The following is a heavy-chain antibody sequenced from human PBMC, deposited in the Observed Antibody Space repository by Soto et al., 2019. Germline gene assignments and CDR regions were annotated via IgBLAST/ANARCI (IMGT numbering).Heavy chain of an antibody. V-gene: IGHV1-46*01. J-gene: IGHJ5*01. CDR2: INPNGGST. Sequence: QVQVVQSGAEVKKPGASVKVSCKTSGYTFTNYHVHWVRQAPGQGLEWKGAINPNGGSTTYAQHLQGRVTMTRDSSTSTGYKEMGSLRSDDSALYYCALPKSTLGWFNFWGQGTLVTVS. CDR1: GYTFTNYH. D-gene: IGHD2-15*01. CDR3: ALPKSTLGWFNF.